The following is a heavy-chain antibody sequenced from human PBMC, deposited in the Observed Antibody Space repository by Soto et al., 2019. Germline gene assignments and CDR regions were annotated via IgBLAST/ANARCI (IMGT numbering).Heavy chain of an antibody. D-gene: IGHD6-13*01. CDR1: GFTFSSYS. Sequence: PGGSLRLSCAASGFTFSSYSMNWVRQAPGKGLEWVSYISSSSSTIYYADSVKGRFTISRDNAKNSLYLQMNSLRDEDTAVYYCARDRTSSSSWDSFDYWGQGTLVTVSS. V-gene: IGHV3-48*02. CDR3: ARDRTSSSSWDSFDY. J-gene: IGHJ4*02. CDR2: ISSSSSTI.